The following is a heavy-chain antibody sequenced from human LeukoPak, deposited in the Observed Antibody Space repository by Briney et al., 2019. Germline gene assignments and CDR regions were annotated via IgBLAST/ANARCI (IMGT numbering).Heavy chain of an antibody. V-gene: IGHV3-48*02. CDR3: ARGVAYSSSPCDY. D-gene: IGHD6-13*01. CDR2: ISSGRGTM. J-gene: IGHJ4*02. Sequence: GGSLRLSCAASGFTFSSYSMNWVRQAPGKGLEWASYISSGRGTMYYANSVKGRFTISRDNAKNSLYLQLNSLRDEDTALYYCARGVAYSSSPCDYWGQGTLVTVSS. CDR1: GFTFSSYS.